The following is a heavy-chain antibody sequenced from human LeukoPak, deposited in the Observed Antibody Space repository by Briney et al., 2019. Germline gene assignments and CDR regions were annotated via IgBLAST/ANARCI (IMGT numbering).Heavy chain of an antibody. CDR1: GFTFSSYS. D-gene: IGHD3-3*01. V-gene: IGHV3-74*01. Sequence: QPGGPLRLSCAASGFTFSSYSMNWVRQAPGKGLVWVSRINSDGSSTNYADSVKGRLTVSRDNAKNTLYLQMNSLRAEDTAVYYCARGGGYWYFDLWGRGTLVTVSS. CDR2: INSDGSST. J-gene: IGHJ2*01. CDR3: ARGGGYWYFDL.